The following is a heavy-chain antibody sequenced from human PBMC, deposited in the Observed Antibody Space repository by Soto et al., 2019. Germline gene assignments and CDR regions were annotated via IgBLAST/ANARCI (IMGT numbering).Heavy chain of an antibody. D-gene: IGHD1-26*01. CDR1: GFTFSSYG. J-gene: IGHJ4*02. CDR3: ARDDLXSGSPSPGWY. CDR2: IWYDGSNK. Sequence: ESGGGVVQPGRSLRLSCAASGFTFSSYGMHWVRQAPGKGLEWVAVIWYDGSNKYYADSVKGRFTISRDNSKNTLYLQMNSLRAEDTAVYYCARDDLXSGSPSPGWYWGQGTLVTVSS. V-gene: IGHV3-33*01.